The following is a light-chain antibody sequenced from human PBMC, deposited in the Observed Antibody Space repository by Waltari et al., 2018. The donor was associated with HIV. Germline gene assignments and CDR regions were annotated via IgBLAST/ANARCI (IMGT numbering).Light chain of an antibody. Sequence: QSALTQPAYVSGSPGQSITISCTGPTSDADSFDYVSWYQTHPGKVPTLIIFEVSFRAAGVANRFSASTSGNTTSLTISGLQAEDEAVYYCGSYTATNSMMFGGGTKLTVL. V-gene: IGLV2-14*01. CDR2: EVS. CDR1: TSDADSFDY. CDR3: GSYTATNSMM. J-gene: IGLJ3*02.